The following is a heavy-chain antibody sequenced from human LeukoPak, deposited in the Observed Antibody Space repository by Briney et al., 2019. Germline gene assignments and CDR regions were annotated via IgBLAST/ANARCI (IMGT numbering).Heavy chain of an antibody. D-gene: IGHD1-26*01. CDR1: GYSISSGYY. CDR3: ARAGGSYYSWFDP. Sequence: SETLSLTCTVSGYSISSGYYWGWIRQPPGKGLEWIGSIYHSGSTYYNPSLKSRVTISVDTSKNQFSLKLSSVTAADTAVYYCARAGGSYYSWFDPWGQGTLVTVSS. CDR2: IYHSGST. J-gene: IGHJ5*02. V-gene: IGHV4-38-2*02.